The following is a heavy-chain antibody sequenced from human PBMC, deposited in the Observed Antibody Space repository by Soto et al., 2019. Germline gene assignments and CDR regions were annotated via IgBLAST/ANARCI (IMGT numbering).Heavy chain of an antibody. CDR2: IYSGGST. CDR1: GFTVSSNY. V-gene: IGHV3-66*01. Sequence: GGSLRLSCAASGFTVSSNYMSWVRQAPGKGLEWVSVIYSGGSTYYADSVKGRFTISRDNSKNTLYLQMNSLRAEDTAVYYCARALLRFWGLGPWGQGTLVPVSS. CDR3: ARALLRFWGLGP. D-gene: IGHD3-3*01. J-gene: IGHJ5*02.